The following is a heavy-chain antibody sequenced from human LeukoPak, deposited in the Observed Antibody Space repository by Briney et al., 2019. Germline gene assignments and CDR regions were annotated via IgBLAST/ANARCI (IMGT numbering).Heavy chain of an antibody. CDR1: GFTFSSYS. D-gene: IGHD6-13*01. Sequence: SGGSLRLSCAASGFTFSSYSMNWVRQAPGKGLEWVSSISSSSSYIYYADSVKGRFTISRDNAKNSLYLQMNSLRAEDTAVYYCARCAWYAPFFDYWGQGTLVTVSS. CDR3: ARCAWYAPFFDY. V-gene: IGHV3-21*01. J-gene: IGHJ4*02. CDR2: ISSSSSYI.